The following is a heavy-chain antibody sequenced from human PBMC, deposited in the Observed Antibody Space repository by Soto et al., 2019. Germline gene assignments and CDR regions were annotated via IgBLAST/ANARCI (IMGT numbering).Heavy chain of an antibody. J-gene: IGHJ4*02. V-gene: IGHV1-69*06. D-gene: IGHD2-2*01. CDR2: ILPIFATA. Sequence: SVKVSCNASGDTFNNYVVNWVRQAPGQGLEWLGGILPIFATANYAQKFQGRVTITADKSTSTAYMELTSLRSEDTAVYYCAGRCDSTTCLGHFDYWGQGTLVTVSS. CDR3: AGRCDSTTCLGHFDY. CDR1: GDTFNNYV.